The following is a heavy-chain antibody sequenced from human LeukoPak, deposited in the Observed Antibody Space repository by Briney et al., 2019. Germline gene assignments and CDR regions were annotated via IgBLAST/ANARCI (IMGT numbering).Heavy chain of an antibody. J-gene: IGHJ5*01. D-gene: IGHD3-10*01. V-gene: IGHV3-23*01. CDR3: AKDTFSESRYGVLDS. Sequence: GGSLRLSCAASGFTFSSYAMSWVRKAPGKGLEWVSAISGGGGITYYADSVKGRFTISRDNSKNTLYLQMSSLRAEDTAVYYCAKDTFSESRYGVLDSWGHGTLVTVSS. CDR2: ISGGGGIT. CDR1: GFTFSSYA.